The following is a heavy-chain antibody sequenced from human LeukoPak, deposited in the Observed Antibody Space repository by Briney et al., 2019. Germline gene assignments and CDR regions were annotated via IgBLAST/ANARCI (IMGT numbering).Heavy chain of an antibody. D-gene: IGHD5-18*01. CDR3: ARVPLYSSYGGT. CDR2: IRSSSSYI. CDR1: GFTFNSYS. J-gene: IGHJ4*02. V-gene: IGHV3-21*01. Sequence: GGSLRLSCAASGFTFNSYSMNWVRQAPGKGLEWVSSIRSSSSYIYYADSVKGRFTISRDNAKNSLYLQMNSLRAEDTAVYYCARVPLYSSYGGTWGQGTLVTVSS.